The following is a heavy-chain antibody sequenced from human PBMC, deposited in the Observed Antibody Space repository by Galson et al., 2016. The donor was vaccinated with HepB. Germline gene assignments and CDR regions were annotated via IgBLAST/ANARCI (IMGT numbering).Heavy chain of an antibody. CDR2: ISNSGSTT. V-gene: IGHV3-23*01. Sequence: SLRLSCAASGFTFNTYAMSWVRQAPGKGLEWVSAISNSGSTTSYADSVKGRFAISRDNSKNTLYLQMNSLRVEDTALYYCAKEFVATGAVVGDYWGQGTLVTVSS. CDR1: GFTFNTYA. J-gene: IGHJ4*02. CDR3: AKEFVATGAVVGDY. D-gene: IGHD2-21*01.